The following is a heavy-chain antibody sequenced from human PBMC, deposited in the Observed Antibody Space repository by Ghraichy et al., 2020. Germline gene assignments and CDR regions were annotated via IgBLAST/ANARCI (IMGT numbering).Heavy chain of an antibody. Sequence: GESLNISCKGSGYSFTSYWIGWVRQMPGKGLEWMGIIYPGDSDTRYSPSFQGQVTISADKSISTAYLQWSSLKASDTAMYYCARWLVSPTDAFDIWGQGTMVTVSS. CDR2: IYPGDSDT. V-gene: IGHV5-51*01. CDR3: ARWLVSPTDAFDI. D-gene: IGHD6-19*01. CDR1: GYSFTSYW. J-gene: IGHJ3*02.